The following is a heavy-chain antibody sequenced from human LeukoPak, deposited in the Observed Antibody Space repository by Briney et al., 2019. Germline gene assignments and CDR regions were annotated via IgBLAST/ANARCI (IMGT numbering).Heavy chain of an antibody. CDR2: INHSGST. D-gene: IGHD2-15*01. Sequence: GSLRLSCAASGFTFSDYYMSWIRQPPGKGLEWIGEINHSGSTNYNPSLKSRVTISVDTSKNQFSLKLSSVTAADTAVYYCARGRQRKDFLFDYWGQGTLVTVSS. CDR3: ARGRQRKDFLFDY. V-gene: IGHV4-34*01. CDR1: GFTFSDYY. J-gene: IGHJ4*02.